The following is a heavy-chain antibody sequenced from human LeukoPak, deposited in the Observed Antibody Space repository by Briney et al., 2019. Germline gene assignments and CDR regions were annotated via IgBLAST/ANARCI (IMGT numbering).Heavy chain of an antibody. D-gene: IGHD3-22*01. CDR3: AIMHGYYDGSGYWVQ. Sequence: GGSLRLSCAASGFTFGSYGMSWVRQAPGKGLEWVSFITPNADRTSYADSVEGRFTISRDNPRNTLYMQMDSLRDEDTAVYYCAIMHGYYDGSGYWVQWGQGTLVTVSS. CDR1: GFTFGSYG. J-gene: IGHJ1*01. V-gene: IGHV3-23*01. CDR2: ITPNADRT.